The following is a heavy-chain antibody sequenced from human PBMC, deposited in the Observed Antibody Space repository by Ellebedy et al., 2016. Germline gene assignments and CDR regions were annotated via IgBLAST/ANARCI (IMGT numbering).Heavy chain of an antibody. CDR2: MSGRGHMK. J-gene: IGHJ2*01. D-gene: IGHD6-25*01. CDR1: GFAFSDYF. V-gene: IGHV3-11*01. Sequence: GGSLRLXXEASGFAFSDYFVSWIRQAPGKGLEWISYMSGRGHMKMYADSVKGRFTISRDNSQKILFLHMNSLSTDDTAVYYCARGARLFEVWGRGTVVTVSS. CDR3: ARGARLFEV.